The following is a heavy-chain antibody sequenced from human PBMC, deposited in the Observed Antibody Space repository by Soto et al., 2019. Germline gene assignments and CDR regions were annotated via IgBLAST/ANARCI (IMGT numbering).Heavy chain of an antibody. V-gene: IGHV4-34*01. CDR3: ARGRILLWFGELLALDYYYGMDV. D-gene: IGHD3-10*01. Sequence: SETLSLTCAVYGGSFSGYYWSWIRQPPGKGLEWIGEINHSGSTNYNPSLKSRVTISVDTSKNQFSLKLSSVTAADTAAYYCARGRILLWFGELLALDYYYGMDVWGQGTTVTVSS. CDR1: GGSFSGYY. CDR2: INHSGST. J-gene: IGHJ6*02.